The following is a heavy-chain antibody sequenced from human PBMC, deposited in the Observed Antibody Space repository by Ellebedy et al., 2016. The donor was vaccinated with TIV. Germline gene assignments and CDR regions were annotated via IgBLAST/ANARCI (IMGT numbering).Heavy chain of an antibody. Sequence: GGSLRLSCLVSGFPFSDYSMNWVRRAPGKGLEWVSGIGFYGGRTYYADSVKGRFTISRDNSKNIVHLQMNSLRAEDTAVYYCARGLNPMITIDSWGQGTLVTVSS. J-gene: IGHJ4*02. V-gene: IGHV3-23*01. CDR2: IGFYGGRT. CDR3: ARGLNPMITIDS. D-gene: IGHD3-16*01. CDR1: GFPFSDYS.